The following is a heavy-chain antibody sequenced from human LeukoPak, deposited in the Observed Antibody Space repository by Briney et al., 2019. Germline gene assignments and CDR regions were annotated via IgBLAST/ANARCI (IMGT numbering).Heavy chain of an antibody. CDR1: GFPFSDFS. V-gene: IGHV3-23*01. CDR3: AKQSYARSLGE. Sequence: PGGSLRLSCATSGFPFSDFSMSWVRQAPGKGLEWISTTNSGGTNTYYAEPVKGRFTISRDNSKNTLYLQMSSLRVEDTAVYYCAKQSYARSLGEGGPGTLVSVSS. J-gene: IGHJ4*02. CDR2: TNSGGTNT. D-gene: IGHD2-8*01.